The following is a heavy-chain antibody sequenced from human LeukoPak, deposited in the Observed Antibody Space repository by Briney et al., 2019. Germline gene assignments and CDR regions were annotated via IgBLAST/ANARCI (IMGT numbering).Heavy chain of an antibody. CDR3: ARDYADYVGYFFFDY. V-gene: IGHV3-23*01. CDR2: ISGGVETT. CDR1: GFTFNNYA. Sequence: PGGSLRLSCAASGFTFNNYAMNWVRQAPGKGLEWVSSISGGVETTYYADSAKGRFTISRDDSQNTLYLQMNSLRAEDTAVYYCARDYADYVGYFFFDYWGQGTLVTVSS. D-gene: IGHD4-17*01. J-gene: IGHJ4*02.